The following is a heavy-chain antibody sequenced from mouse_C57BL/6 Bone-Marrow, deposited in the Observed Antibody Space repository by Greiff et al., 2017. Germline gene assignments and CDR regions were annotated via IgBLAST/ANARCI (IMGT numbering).Heavy chain of an antibody. V-gene: IGHV1-82*01. CDR2: IYPGDGDT. D-gene: IGHD1-1*01. CDR3: VLLRCFDY. Sequence: VKLQQSGPELVKPGASVKISCKASGYAFSSSWMNWVKQRPGKGLEWIGRIYPGDGDTNYNGKFKGKATLTADKSSSTAYMQLSSLTSEDSAVYFCVLLRCFDYWGQGTTLTVSS. J-gene: IGHJ2*01. CDR1: GYAFSSSW.